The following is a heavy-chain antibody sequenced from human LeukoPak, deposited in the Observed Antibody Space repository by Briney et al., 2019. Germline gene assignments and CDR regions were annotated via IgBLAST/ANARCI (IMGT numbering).Heavy chain of an antibody. Sequence: GASVKVSFKASGYTFTGYYMHWVREAPGQGIEWMGRVNPNSVGTNYAQKFQGRLTMTRDTSISTAYMELSRLRSDDTAVYYCARDCSSTSCLDYWGQGTLVTVSS. CDR3: ARDCSSTSCLDY. CDR2: VNPNSVGT. CDR1: GYTFTGYY. D-gene: IGHD2-2*01. J-gene: IGHJ4*02. V-gene: IGHV1-2*06.